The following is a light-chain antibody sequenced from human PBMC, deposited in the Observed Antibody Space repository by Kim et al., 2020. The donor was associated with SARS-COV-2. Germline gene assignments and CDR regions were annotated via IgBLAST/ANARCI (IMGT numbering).Light chain of an antibody. Sequence: EIVLTQSPATLSFSPGERATLSCRASQSVSSYLAWYQQKPGQAPRLLIYDASNRATGIPARFSGSGSGTDFTLTISSLEPEDFAVYYCQQRSNWPTFGGGTKVDIK. CDR1: QSVSSY. CDR2: DAS. V-gene: IGKV3-11*01. CDR3: QQRSNWPT. J-gene: IGKJ4*01.